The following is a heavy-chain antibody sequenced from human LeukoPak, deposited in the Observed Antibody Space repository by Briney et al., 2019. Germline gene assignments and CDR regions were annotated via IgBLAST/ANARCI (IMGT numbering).Heavy chain of an antibody. CDR2: ISSSSSYI. Sequence: GGSLRLSCAASGFTFSSYSMNWVRQAPGKGLEWVSSISSSSSYIYYADSVKGRFTISRDNAKNSLYLQMNSLRAEDTAVYYCARDTPITIFGVVIIPFYYGMDVWGQGTTVTVSS. V-gene: IGHV3-21*01. CDR1: GFTFSSYS. J-gene: IGHJ6*02. D-gene: IGHD3-3*01. CDR3: ARDTPITIFGVVIIPFYYGMDV.